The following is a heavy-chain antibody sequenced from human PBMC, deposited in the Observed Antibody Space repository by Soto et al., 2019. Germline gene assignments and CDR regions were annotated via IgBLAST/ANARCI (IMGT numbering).Heavy chain of an antibody. J-gene: IGHJ4*02. CDR2: ISGSGGST. CDR1: GFTFSSYA. Sequence: EVQLLESGGDLVQPGGSLRLSCAASGFTFSSYARSWVRQAPGQGLAWVSAISGSGGSTYYADSVKGRFTVSRDKSKNTLYLQMNSLRAEDTAVYYCEKGDALLWVGQYYFDYWGQGTLVTVSS. D-gene: IGHD3-10*01. CDR3: EKGDALLWVGQYYFDY. V-gene: IGHV3-23*01.